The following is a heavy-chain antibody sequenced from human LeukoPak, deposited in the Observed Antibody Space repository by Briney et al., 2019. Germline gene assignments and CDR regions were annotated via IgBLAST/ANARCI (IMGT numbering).Heavy chain of an antibody. Sequence: KSGGSLRLSCAASGLTVSNNFMSWARQAPGKGLEWVSSISSSSSYIYYADPVKCRFTISRDNAKNSLYLQMNSLRAEDTAVYYCARGYNWNEPFDYWGQGTLVTVSS. V-gene: IGHV3-21*01. D-gene: IGHD1-20*01. CDR2: ISSSSSYI. CDR1: GLTVSNNF. J-gene: IGHJ4*02. CDR3: ARGYNWNEPFDY.